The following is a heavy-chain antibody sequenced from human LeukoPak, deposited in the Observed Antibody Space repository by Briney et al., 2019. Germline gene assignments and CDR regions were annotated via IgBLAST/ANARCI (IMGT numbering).Heavy chain of an antibody. J-gene: IGHJ6*03. V-gene: IGHV4-34*01. CDR1: GGSINTYY. Sequence: SETLPLTCTVSGGSINTYYWSWIRQPPGKGLEWVGEINHSGSTNYNPSLKSRVTISVDTSKNQFSLKLSSVTAADTAVYYCARGWVEWFYYYYYMDVWGKGTTVTVSS. D-gene: IGHD3-3*01. CDR3: ARGWVEWFYYYYYMDV. CDR2: INHSGST.